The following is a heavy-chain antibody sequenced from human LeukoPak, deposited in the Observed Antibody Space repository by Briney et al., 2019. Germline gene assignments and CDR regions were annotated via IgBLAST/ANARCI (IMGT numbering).Heavy chain of an antibody. J-gene: IGHJ4*02. D-gene: IGHD4-23*01. CDR3: TTAMTTVVYKNDY. V-gene: IGHV3-15*01. CDR2: IKRKSDGGTT. CDR1: GFSFSHAW. Sequence: GGSLRLSCAASGFSFSHAWMTWVRQAPGKGLEWVGRIKRKSDGGTTDYAAPVKGRFTISRDDSKNTLFLQMNSLKTEDTASYYCTTAMTTVVYKNDYWGQGTLVTVSS.